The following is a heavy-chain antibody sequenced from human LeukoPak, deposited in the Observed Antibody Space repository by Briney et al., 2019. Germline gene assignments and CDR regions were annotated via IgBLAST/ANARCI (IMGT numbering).Heavy chain of an antibody. CDR3: ASSSGWGGDAFDI. Sequence: SSVKVSCKASGGTFSSYAINLVRQAPGQGLEWMGGIIPIFGTANYAQKLQRKVRITADESTSTAYMELSSLRSEDTAVYYCASSSGWGGDAFDIWGQGTMVTVSS. CDR2: IIPIFGTA. D-gene: IGHD6-19*01. CDR1: GGTFSSYA. J-gene: IGHJ3*02. V-gene: IGHV1-69*01.